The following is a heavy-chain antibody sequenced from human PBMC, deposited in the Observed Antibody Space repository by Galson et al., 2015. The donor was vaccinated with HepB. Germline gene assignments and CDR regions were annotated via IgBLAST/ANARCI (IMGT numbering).Heavy chain of an antibody. CDR2: IYYSGST. Sequence: ETLSLTCTVSGGSISSYYWSWIRQPPGKGLEWIGYIYYSGSTNYNPSLKSRVTISVDTSKNQFSLKLSSVTAADAAVYYCAAIQGAYWGQGTLVTVSS. V-gene: IGHV4-59*08. J-gene: IGHJ4*02. CDR3: AAIQGAY. CDR1: GGSISSYY.